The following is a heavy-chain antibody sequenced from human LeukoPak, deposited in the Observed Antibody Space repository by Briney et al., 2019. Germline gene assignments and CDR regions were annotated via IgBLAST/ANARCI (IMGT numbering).Heavy chain of an antibody. Sequence: ASVKVSCKASGYTFTSYGISWVRQAPGQGLEWMGWISAYNGNTNYAQKLQGRVTMTTDKSTSTAYMELRRMRSAATAVYYCEKDRIAVAGSFDYWGQGTLVTVSS. CDR3: EKDRIAVAGSFDY. CDR1: GYTFTSYG. CDR2: ISAYNGNT. J-gene: IGHJ4*02. V-gene: IGHV1-18*01. D-gene: IGHD6-19*01.